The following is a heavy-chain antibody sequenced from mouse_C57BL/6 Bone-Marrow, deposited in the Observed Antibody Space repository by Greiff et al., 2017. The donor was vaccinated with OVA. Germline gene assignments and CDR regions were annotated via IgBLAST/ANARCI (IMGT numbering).Heavy chain of an antibody. V-gene: IGHV1-63*01. CDR2: IYPGGGYT. Sequence: VQLQQSGAELVRPGTSVKLSCKASGYTFTNYWIGWVKQRPGHGLEWIGDIYPGGGYTNYNEKFKGKATLTADKSTSTAYMQFSSLTSEDSAIYYCARSGYYYSSDAFAYGGQGTLVTVTA. D-gene: IGHD2-5*01. CDR3: ARSGYYYSSDAFAY. CDR1: GYTFTNYW. J-gene: IGHJ3*01.